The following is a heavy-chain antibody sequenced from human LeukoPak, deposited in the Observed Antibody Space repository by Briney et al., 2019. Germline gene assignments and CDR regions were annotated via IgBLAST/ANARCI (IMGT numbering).Heavy chain of an antibody. CDR2: ISGSGGST. Sequence: PGGSLRLSCAASGFTFSSYAMSWVRQAPGKGLXXXSAISGSGGSTYYADSVKGRFTISRDNSKNTLYLQMNSLRAEDTAVYYCAKGDYGDYVFFDYWGQGTLVTVSS. CDR1: GFTFSSYA. CDR3: AKGDYGDYVFFDY. V-gene: IGHV3-23*01. D-gene: IGHD4-17*01. J-gene: IGHJ4*02.